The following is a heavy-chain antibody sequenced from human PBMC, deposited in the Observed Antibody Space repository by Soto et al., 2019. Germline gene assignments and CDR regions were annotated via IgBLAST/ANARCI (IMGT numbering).Heavy chain of an antibody. V-gene: IGHV1-18*04. Sequence: QDQLVQSGAEVKKPGASVKVSCKASVFTSSGISWVRQAPGQRLEWMGWISTHNGNTIYAQKFQGRVIMTMDTSTTTVYMELRSLRPDDTAVXXXXREGILGLFDAYDLWGQGTMVTVSS. CDR1: VFTSSG. CDR2: ISTHNGNT. D-gene: IGHD3-3*01. J-gene: IGHJ3*01. CDR3: XREGILGLFDAYDL.